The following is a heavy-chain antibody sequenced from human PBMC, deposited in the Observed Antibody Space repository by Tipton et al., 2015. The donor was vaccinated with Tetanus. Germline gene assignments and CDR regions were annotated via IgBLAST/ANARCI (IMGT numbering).Heavy chain of an antibody. Sequence: PGLVKPSQTLSLTCVISGDSVDTNRAAWNWIRQSPSRGLEWLGRTYYKSRWSTNYAVSVKSRITINPDTSKNQVSLQLTSMTPEDAAVYYCARGDVSFDIWGHGTMVTVSS. D-gene: IGHD2-8*01. J-gene: IGHJ3*02. CDR2: TYYKSRWST. CDR3: ARGDVSFDI. CDR1: GDSVDTNRAA. V-gene: IGHV6-1*01.